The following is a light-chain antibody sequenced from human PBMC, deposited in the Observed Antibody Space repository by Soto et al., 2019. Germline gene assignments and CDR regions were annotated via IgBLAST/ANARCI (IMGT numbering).Light chain of an antibody. CDR2: EDT. J-gene: IGLJ1*01. CDR1: SSDVGNYNP. V-gene: IGLV2-23*01. CDR3: WSYAVGRTYV. Sequence: QSALAQPAPVSGSPGQSITISCTGSSSDVGNYNPVSWYQQHPGKAPKLMIYEDTKWPSGVSNRFSGSKSGNTAYLTISGLQAEDEADYYCWSYAVGRTYVFGTGTKVTV.